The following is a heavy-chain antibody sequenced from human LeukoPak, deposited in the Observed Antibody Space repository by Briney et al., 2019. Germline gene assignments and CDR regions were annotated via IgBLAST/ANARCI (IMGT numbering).Heavy chain of an antibody. J-gene: IGHJ4*02. CDR3: ARGPYGGYVDY. V-gene: IGHV3-48*03. CDR2: ISSSVSSGSSI. D-gene: IGHD4/OR15-4a*01. CDR1: GFTFSSYE. Sequence: GGSLRLSCAASGFTFSSYEMNWVRQAPGKGLEWISYISSSVSSGSSIYYADSVKGRFTISRDNAKNSLYLQMNSLRVEDTAVYYCARGPYGGYVDYWGQGALVTVSS.